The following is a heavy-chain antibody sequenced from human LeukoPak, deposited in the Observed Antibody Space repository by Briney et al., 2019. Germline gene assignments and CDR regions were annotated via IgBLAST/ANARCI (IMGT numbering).Heavy chain of an antibody. CDR1: GFTFSSHSM. CDR2: IYDSGST. Sequence: GSLRLSCAASGFTFSSHSMNWIRQPPGKGLEWIGSIYDSGSTYYNPSLKSRVTISVDTSKNQFSLKLSSVTAADTAVYYCARGMTTVTILQGPIDYWGQGTLVTVSS. D-gene: IGHD4-17*01. CDR3: ARGMTTVTILQGPIDY. V-gene: IGHV4-39*07. J-gene: IGHJ4*02.